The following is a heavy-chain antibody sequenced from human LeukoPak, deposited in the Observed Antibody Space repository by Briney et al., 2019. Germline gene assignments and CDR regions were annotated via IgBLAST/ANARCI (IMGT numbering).Heavy chain of an antibody. D-gene: IGHD3-10*01. J-gene: IGHJ6*03. V-gene: IGHV1-2*02. CDR3: ARDRGTFYHMDV. CDR2: INPNSGGT. Sequence: ASVKVSCKASGGTFSSYAISWVRQAPGQGLERMGWINPNSGGTNYAQKFQGRVTMTRDTSISTAYMELSRLRSDDTAVYYCARDRGTFYHMDVWGKGTTVTVSS. CDR1: GGTFSSYA.